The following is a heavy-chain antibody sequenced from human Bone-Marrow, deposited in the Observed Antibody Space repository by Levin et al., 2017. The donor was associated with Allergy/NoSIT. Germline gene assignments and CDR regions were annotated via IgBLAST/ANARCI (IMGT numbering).Heavy chain of an antibody. Sequence: GESLKISCKVSGHTLTQVVMHWVRQAPGKGLEWMGGFDPEDGEVLYAQKFQGRVTMTEDTSTDTAYMEVSSLRSEDTAIYYCATAHSSSLAFWGQGAQVTVSS. V-gene: IGHV1-24*01. CDR1: GHTLTQVV. CDR3: ATAHSSSLAF. D-gene: IGHD6-13*01. J-gene: IGHJ4*02. CDR2: FDPEDGEV.